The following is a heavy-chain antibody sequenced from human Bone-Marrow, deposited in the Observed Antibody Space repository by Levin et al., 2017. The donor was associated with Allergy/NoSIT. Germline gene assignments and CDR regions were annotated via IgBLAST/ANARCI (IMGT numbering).Heavy chain of an antibody. CDR3: ASRYCSGGSCYFDY. V-gene: IGHV4-39*01. CDR1: GGSIRSSSYY. CDR2: IYYSGST. Sequence: SQTLSLPCTVSGGSIRSSSYYWGWIRQPPGKGLEWIGSIYYSGSTYYNPSLKSRVTISVDTSKNQFSLKLSSVTAADTAVYYCASRYCSGGSCYFDYWGQGTLVTVSS. J-gene: IGHJ4*02. D-gene: IGHD2-15*01.